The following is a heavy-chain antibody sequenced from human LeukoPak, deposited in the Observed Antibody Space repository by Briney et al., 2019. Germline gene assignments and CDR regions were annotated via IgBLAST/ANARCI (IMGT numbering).Heavy chain of an antibody. CDR1: GFPFSAYA. CDR3: AKDRDDITMIVVVITYAEYFQH. Sequence: GGSLRLSCAASGFPFSAYAMSWVRQAPGKGLEWVSGIRGSGDSTYYAESVKGRFTIYRDNSKNTLYLQMNSQRAEDTAVYYCAKDRDDITMIVVVITYAEYFQHWGQGTLVTVSS. D-gene: IGHD3-22*01. V-gene: IGHV3-23*01. CDR2: IRGSGDST. J-gene: IGHJ1*01.